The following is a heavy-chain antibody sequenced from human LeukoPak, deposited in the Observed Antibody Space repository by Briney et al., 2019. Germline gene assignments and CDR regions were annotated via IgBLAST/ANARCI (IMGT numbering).Heavy chain of an antibody. V-gene: IGHV4-39*07. CDR2: INHSGRT. CDR3: ARVGLNAFDI. CDR1: GGSISSSSHY. Sequence: SETLSLTCTVSGGSISSSSHYWSWIRQPPGKGLEWIGEINHSGRTNYNPSLKSRVTISVDTSKNQFSLKLSSVTAADTAVYYCARVGLNAFDIWGQGTMVTVSS. J-gene: IGHJ3*02. D-gene: IGHD5/OR15-5a*01.